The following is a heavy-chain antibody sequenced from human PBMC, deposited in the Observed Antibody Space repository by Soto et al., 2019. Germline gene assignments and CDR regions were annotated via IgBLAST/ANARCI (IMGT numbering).Heavy chain of an antibody. CDR2: ISYDGSNK. Sequence: GGSLRLSCAASGFTFSSYGMHWVRQAPGEGLEWVAVISYDGSNKYYADSVKGRFTISRDNSKNTLYLQMNSLRAEDTAVYYCAKVPVVAATLNWFDPWGQGTLVTVSS. D-gene: IGHD2-15*01. CDR1: GFTFSSYG. J-gene: IGHJ5*02. V-gene: IGHV3-30*18. CDR3: AKVPVVAATLNWFDP.